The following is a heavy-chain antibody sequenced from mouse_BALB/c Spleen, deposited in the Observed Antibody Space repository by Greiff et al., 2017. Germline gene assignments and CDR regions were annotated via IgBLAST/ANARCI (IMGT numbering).Heavy chain of an antibody. J-gene: IGHJ4*01. Sequence: EVKLMESGGGLVQPGGSRKLSCAASGFTFSSFGMHWVRQAPEKGLEWVAYISSGSSTIYYADTVKGRFTISRDNPKNTLFLQMTSLRSEDTAMYYCARWSYYYGSSHYAMDYWGQGTSVTVSS. CDR1: GFTFSSFG. CDR3: ARWSYYYGSSHYAMDY. V-gene: IGHV5-17*02. D-gene: IGHD1-1*01. CDR2: ISSGSSTI.